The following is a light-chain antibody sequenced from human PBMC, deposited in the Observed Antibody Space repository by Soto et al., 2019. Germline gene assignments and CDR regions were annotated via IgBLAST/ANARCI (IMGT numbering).Light chain of an antibody. J-gene: IGKJ4*01. CDR2: KAS. CDR1: QSISSW. CDR3: QQYSLRT. V-gene: IGKV1-5*03. Sequence: DIPMTQSPSTLSASVGDRVTITCRASQSISSWLAWYQQKPGKAPKLLIYKASSLESGVPSRFSGSGSGTEFTLTISSLQPDDFATYYCQQYSLRTFGGGTKVEIK.